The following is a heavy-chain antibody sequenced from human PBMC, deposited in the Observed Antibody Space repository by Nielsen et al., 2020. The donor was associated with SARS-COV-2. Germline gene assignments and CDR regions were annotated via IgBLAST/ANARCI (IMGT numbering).Heavy chain of an antibody. Sequence: GESLKISCAASGFTVSSNYMSWVRQAPGKGLEWVSVIYSGGSTYYADSVKGRFTISRDNSKKTLYLQMNRLRAEDTAVYYCAREGRYCSGGSCYSKIDYWGQGTLVTVSS. V-gene: IGHV3-53*01. CDR2: IYSGGST. J-gene: IGHJ4*02. CDR1: GFTVSSNY. D-gene: IGHD2-15*01. CDR3: AREGRYCSGGSCYSKIDY.